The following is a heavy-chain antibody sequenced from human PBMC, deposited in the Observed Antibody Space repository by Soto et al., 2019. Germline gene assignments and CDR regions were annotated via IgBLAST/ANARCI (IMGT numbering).Heavy chain of an antibody. J-gene: IGHJ5*02. CDR1: NYNFTNYA. V-gene: IGHV1-18*01. CDR2: ISTYNGNT. Sequence: ASVKVSCKTSNYNFTNYAITWVRQAPGQGLEWVGWISTYNGNTKSAQNLQGRVTMTTDTSTATAYMDLRALRSDDTAIYYCARIISPAADLWAQGALVTVSS. CDR3: ARIISPAADL. D-gene: IGHD2-2*01.